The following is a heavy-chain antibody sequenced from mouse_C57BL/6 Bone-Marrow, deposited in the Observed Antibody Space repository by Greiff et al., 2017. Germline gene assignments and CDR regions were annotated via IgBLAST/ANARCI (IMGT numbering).Heavy chain of an antibody. CDR2: IYPGDGDT. CDR3: ARWELFAY. CDR1: GYAFSSSW. J-gene: IGHJ3*01. Sequence: QVHVKPSGPELVKPGASVKISCKASGYAFSSSWMNWVKQRPGKGLEWIGRIYPGDGDTNYNGKFKGKATLTADKSSSTAYMQLSSLTSEDSAVYFCARWELFAYWGQGTLVTVSA. V-gene: IGHV1-82*01. D-gene: IGHD4-1*01.